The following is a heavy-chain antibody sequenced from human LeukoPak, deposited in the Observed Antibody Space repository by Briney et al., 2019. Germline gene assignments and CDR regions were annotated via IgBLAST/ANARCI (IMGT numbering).Heavy chain of an antibody. CDR2: IHHSGST. CDR3: AARKTPIAAAGTVYFQH. Sequence: KPSGTLSLTCDVSGVSISSSNRWSWVRQPPRKGLEWIGEIHHSGSTNYNPSLKSRVTISVDTSKNQFSLKLSSVTAADTAVYYCAARKTPIAAAGTVYFQHWGQGTLVTVSS. D-gene: IGHD6-13*01. CDR1: GVSISSSNR. V-gene: IGHV4-4*02. J-gene: IGHJ1*01.